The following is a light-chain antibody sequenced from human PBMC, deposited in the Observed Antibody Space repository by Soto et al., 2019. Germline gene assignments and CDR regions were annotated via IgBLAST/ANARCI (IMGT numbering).Light chain of an antibody. CDR3: QQFDGSSYT. Sequence: DIVLTQSPGTLSLSPGERATLSCRASQSVRSDYLAWYQQKPGQTPRLLVYGASNRATGIPDRFSASGSGTVFTLTISRREPDDFAVYYCQQFDGSSYTVGQGSKLEIK. V-gene: IGKV3-20*01. CDR1: QSVRSDY. CDR2: GAS. J-gene: IGKJ2*01.